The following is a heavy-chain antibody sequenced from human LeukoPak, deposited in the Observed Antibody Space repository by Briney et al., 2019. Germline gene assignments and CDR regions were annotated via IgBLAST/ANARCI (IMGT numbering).Heavy chain of an antibody. D-gene: IGHD6-19*01. CDR2: IYSGGST. V-gene: IGHV3-66*01. J-gene: IGHJ4*02. CDR1: GFTVSSNY. CDR3: ARAPGSGWYSYPDGGFDY. Sequence: GGSLRLSCAASGFTVSSNYMSWVRQAPGKGLERVSVIYSGGSTYYADSVKGRFTISRDNSKNTLYLQMNSLRAEDTAVYYCARAPGSGWYSYPDGGFDYWGQGTLVTVSS.